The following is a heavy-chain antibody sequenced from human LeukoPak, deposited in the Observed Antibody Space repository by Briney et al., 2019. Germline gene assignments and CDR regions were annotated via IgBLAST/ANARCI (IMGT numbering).Heavy chain of an antibody. CDR3: ARLNGDDSTGYYFDY. CDR2: INAGNGNT. Sequence: GASVKVSCKASGYTFTNYAVHWVRQAPGQRLEWMGWINAGNGNTKYSQKFQGRVTITRDTSASKAYMELSSLRSEDTAMYYCARLNGDDSTGYYFDYWGQGTLVTVSS. D-gene: IGHD3-22*01. V-gene: IGHV1-3*01. J-gene: IGHJ4*02. CDR1: GYTFTNYA.